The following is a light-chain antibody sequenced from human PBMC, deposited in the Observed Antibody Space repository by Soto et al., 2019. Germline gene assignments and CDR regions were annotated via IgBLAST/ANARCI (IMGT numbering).Light chain of an antibody. CDR2: AAS. Sequence: IQMTQSPSSLSASVGDRVTITCRASQSISSYLNWYQQKPGKAPKLLIYAASSLQSGVPSRFSGSGSGTDFTLTISSLQPEDFATYYCQQSYTFWTFGQGTKVDIK. V-gene: IGKV1-39*01. CDR3: QQSYTFWT. CDR1: QSISSY. J-gene: IGKJ1*01.